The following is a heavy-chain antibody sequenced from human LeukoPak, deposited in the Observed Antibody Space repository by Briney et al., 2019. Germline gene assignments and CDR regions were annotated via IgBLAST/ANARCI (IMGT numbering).Heavy chain of an antibody. Sequence: SETLSLTCAVYGGPFSGYYWSWIRQPPGKGLEWIGEINHSGSTNYNPSLKSRVTISVDTSKNQFSLKLSSVTAADTAVYYCARGGDLYGDDAFDIWGQGTMVTVSS. CDR2: INHSGST. V-gene: IGHV4-34*01. J-gene: IGHJ3*02. D-gene: IGHD4-17*01. CDR1: GGPFSGYY. CDR3: ARGGDLYGDDAFDI.